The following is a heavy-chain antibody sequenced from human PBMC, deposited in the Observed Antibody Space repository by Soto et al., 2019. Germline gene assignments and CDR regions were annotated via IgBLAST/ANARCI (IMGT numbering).Heavy chain of an antibody. CDR2: IYWDDDK. J-gene: IGHJ4*02. Sequence: QITLKESGPTLVKPTQTLTLTCTFSGFSFSTSAVGVGWIRQSPGKALEWLALIYWDDDKRYSPSLKSRLTXTXXTSKTQGVLTMTNMDPVDTATYYCARHYSGSYFDYWGQGTLVTVAS. CDR3: ARHYSGSYFDY. CDR1: GFSFSTSAVG. D-gene: IGHD1-26*01. V-gene: IGHV2-5*02.